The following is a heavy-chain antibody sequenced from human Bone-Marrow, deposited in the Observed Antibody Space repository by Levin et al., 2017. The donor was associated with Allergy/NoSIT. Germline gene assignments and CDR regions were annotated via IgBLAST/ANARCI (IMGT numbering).Heavy chain of an antibody. CDR3: ARAGMITFGGSQFDY. D-gene: IGHD3-16*01. CDR2: IYHSGST. CDR1: GYSISSGYN. Sequence: GSLRLSCVVSGYSISSGYNWGWIRQSPGTGLEWIGSIYHSGSTYYNPSLKSRVTISVDTSKNQFSLKLSSVTAADTAVYYCARAGMITFGGSQFDYWGQGTLVTVSS. V-gene: IGHV4-38-2*01. J-gene: IGHJ4*02.